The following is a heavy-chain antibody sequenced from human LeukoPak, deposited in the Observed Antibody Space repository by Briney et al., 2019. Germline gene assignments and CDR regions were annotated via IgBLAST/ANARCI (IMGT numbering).Heavy chain of an antibody. CDR2: INPNSGGT. V-gene: IGHV1-2*02. D-gene: IGHD3-10*01. J-gene: IGHJ6*03. CDR1: GYTFTRYD. Sequence: ASVKVSCKASGYTFTRYDMHWVRQAPGQGLEWMGWINPNSGGTNYAQKFQGRVTITADESTSTAYMELSSLRSEDTAVYYCARGILWLRLGSGFGELFRKTRPEYYYYYMDVWGKGTTVTISS. CDR3: ARGILWLRLGSGFGELFRKTRPEYYYYYMDV.